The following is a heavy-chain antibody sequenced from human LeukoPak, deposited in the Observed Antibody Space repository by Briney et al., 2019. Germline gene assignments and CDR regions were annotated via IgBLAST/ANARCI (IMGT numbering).Heavy chain of an antibody. CDR3: ARDGVAAARGPYYFDY. Sequence: ASVEVSCKASGYTFTSYGISWVRQPPGQGLEWMGWISAYNGNTNYAQKLQGRVTMTTDTSTSTAYMELRSLRSDDTAVYYCARDGVAAARGPYYFDYWGQGTLVTVSS. CDR2: ISAYNGNT. V-gene: IGHV1-18*01. CDR1: GYTFTSYG. J-gene: IGHJ4*02. D-gene: IGHD6-13*01.